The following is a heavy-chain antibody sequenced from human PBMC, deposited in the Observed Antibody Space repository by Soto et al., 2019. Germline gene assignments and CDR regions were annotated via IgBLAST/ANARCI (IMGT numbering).Heavy chain of an antibody. CDR1: GFTFNTYG. CDR3: ARADCTGAYCYSWPFNYGVDV. CDR2: IWYDGSNK. Sequence: QVQLVESGGGVVQPGGSLRLSCTTSGFTFNTYGMHWVRQAPGKGLEWVAIIWYDGSNKYYADSVKGRFTISRDNSKNTLFLQMNILSAEDTALYYCARADCTGAYCYSWPFNYGVDVWGQGTTVTVSS. D-gene: IGHD2-15*01. V-gene: IGHV3-33*08. J-gene: IGHJ6*02.